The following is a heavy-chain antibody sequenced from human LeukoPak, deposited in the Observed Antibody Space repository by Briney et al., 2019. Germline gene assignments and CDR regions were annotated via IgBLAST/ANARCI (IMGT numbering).Heavy chain of an antibody. CDR2: IKQDGREK. J-gene: IGHJ4*02. CDR1: GFSFSSYW. CDR3: ARGHLLVDY. V-gene: IGHV3-7*01. Sequence: GGSLRLSCAASGFSFSSYWMTWVRQAPGKGLEWVANIKQDGREKYYVVSVKGRFTISRDNAKNSLYLQMNSLRAEDTAVYYCARGHLLVDYWGQGTLVTVSS.